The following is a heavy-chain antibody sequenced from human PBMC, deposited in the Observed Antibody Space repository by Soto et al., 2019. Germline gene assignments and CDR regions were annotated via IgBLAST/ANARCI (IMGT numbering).Heavy chain of an antibody. D-gene: IGHD2-15*01. Sequence: HPGGSLRLSCAASGFTFSSYAMSWVRQAPGKGLEWVSAISGSGGSTYYADSVKGRFTISRDNSKNTLYLQMNSLRAEDTAVYYCAKDASLVVVAAKNYWGQGTLVTVSS. J-gene: IGHJ4*02. CDR2: ISGSGGST. V-gene: IGHV3-23*01. CDR1: GFTFSSYA. CDR3: AKDASLVVVAAKNY.